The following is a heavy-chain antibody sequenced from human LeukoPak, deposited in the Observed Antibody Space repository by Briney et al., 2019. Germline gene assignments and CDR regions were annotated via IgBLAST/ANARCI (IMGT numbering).Heavy chain of an antibody. CDR1: GYSFTSYW. CDR3: ARQGCSSTSCYFYYYGMDV. J-gene: IGHJ6*02. CDR2: IYPGDSDT. Sequence: GESLKISCKGSGYSFTSYWIGWVRQMPGKGLEWMGIIYPGDSDTRYSPSFQGQATISADKPISTAYLQWSSLKASDTAMYYCARQGCSSTSCYFYYYGMDVWGQGTTVTVSS. D-gene: IGHD2-2*01. V-gene: IGHV5-51*01.